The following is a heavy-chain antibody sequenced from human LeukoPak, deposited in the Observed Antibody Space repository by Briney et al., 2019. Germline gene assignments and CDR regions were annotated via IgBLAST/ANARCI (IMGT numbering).Heavy chain of an antibody. J-gene: IGHJ4*02. Sequence: GGSLRPSCPASGFTFSSYDMHWVPKATGKGWEWVSAIGTAGDTYYPGSVKGRFTISRENAKNSLYLQMNSLRAGDTAVYYCARDLRGSKDYWGQGTLVTVSS. CDR1: GFTFSSYD. D-gene: IGHD6-13*01. CDR3: ARDLRGSKDY. V-gene: IGHV3-13*04. CDR2: IGTAGDT.